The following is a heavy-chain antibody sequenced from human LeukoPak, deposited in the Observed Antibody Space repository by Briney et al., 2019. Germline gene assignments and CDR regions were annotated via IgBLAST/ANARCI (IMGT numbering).Heavy chain of an antibody. CDR1: GFTFENYW. V-gene: IGHV3-7*01. CDR3: ARWAGVIDQ. J-gene: IGHJ4*02. D-gene: IGHD3-10*01. CDR2: IKQDGSEE. Sequence: GGPLRLSCAASGFTFENYWMNWVRQAPGKGPEWVANIKQDGSEEHYLDSVKGRFTISRDNAKNSLTLQMNSLRGEDTAVYYCARWAGVIDQWGQGTLVTVSS.